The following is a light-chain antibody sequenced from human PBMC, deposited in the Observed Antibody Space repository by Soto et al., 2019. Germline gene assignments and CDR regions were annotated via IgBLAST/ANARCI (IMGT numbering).Light chain of an antibody. J-gene: IGLJ2*01. Sequence: QSALTQPPSASGSPGQSVTISCTGTTSDVGGYNYVSWYQLHPGKVPKLIISEVNKRPSGVPDRFSGSKSGSTAALTFSGLQPEDEADYFCSSYAGSKNFILFGGGTKVTAL. V-gene: IGLV2-8*01. CDR3: SSYAGSKNFIL. CDR2: EVN. CDR1: TSDVGGYNY.